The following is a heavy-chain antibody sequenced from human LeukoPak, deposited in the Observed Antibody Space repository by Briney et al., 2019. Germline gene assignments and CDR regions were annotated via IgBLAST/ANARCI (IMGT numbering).Heavy chain of an antibody. CDR1: AYTFTGYY. CDR3: ARVIVVVPAAIMIGAFDI. Sequence: ASVKVSCKASAYTFTGYYMHWVRQAPGQGLEWVGWINPNSGGTNYAQKFQGRVTMTRDTSISTAYMELSRLRSDDTAVYYCARVIVVVPAAIMIGAFDIWGQGTMVTVSS. CDR2: INPNSGGT. D-gene: IGHD2-2*02. J-gene: IGHJ3*02. V-gene: IGHV1-2*02.